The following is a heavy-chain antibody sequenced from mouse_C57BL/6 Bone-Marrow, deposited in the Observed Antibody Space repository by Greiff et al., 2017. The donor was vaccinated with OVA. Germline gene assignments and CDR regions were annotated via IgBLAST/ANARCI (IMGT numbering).Heavy chain of an antibody. CDR3: ERSGLRLNYWYFDV. D-gene: IGHD2-2*01. J-gene: IGHJ1*03. CDR1: GYTFTSYW. Sequence: QVQLQQSGAELVKPGASVKLSCKASGYTFTSYWMHWVKQRPGRGLEWIGRIDPNSGGTKYNEKFKSKATLTVDTPSSTAYMQLSRLTSEDSAVYYGERSGLRLNYWYFDVWGTGTTVTVSS. CDR2: IDPNSGGT. V-gene: IGHV1-72*01.